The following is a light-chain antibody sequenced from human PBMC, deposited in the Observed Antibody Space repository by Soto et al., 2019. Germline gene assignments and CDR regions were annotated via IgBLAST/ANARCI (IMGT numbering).Light chain of an antibody. CDR2: KAS. V-gene: IGKV1-5*03. J-gene: IGKJ1*01. CDR1: QSISSW. Sequence: DNQMTQSPSTLSASVGDRVTITCRASQSISSWLAWYQQKPGKAPKLLIYKASSLESGVPSRFSGGGSGTEFTLTISSLQPDDFATYYCQQYNSYPWTFRQGTKVEIK. CDR3: QQYNSYPWT.